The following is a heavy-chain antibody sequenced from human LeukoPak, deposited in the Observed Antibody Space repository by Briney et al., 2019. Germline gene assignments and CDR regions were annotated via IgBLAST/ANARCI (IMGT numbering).Heavy chain of an antibody. V-gene: IGHV3-23*01. CDR2: VSGSGGNT. CDR3: AKGAAAGRGYYYYYGMDV. CDR1: GVTFSIYA. Sequence: GGSLRLSCAASGVTFSIYAMTWIRQAPGMGLEWVSAVSGSGGNTYYADSVKGRFTISRDNSKNTLYLQMNSLRAEDTAVSYCAKGAAAGRGYYYYYGMDVWGQGTTVTVSS. D-gene: IGHD6-13*01. J-gene: IGHJ6*02.